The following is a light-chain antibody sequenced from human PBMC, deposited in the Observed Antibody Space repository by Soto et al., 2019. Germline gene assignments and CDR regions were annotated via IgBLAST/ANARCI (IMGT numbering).Light chain of an antibody. V-gene: IGKV1-5*01. J-gene: IGKJ1*01. CDR1: QSINSR. Sequence: DIPMTQSPSTLSASVGDRVTITCRASQSINSRLAWYQQKPGKAPKVLIYDASSSESGVPSRFSGSGSGTEFTLTLTSLQPDDFATYYCQQYYSNSPWTFGQGTKVEIK. CDR3: QQYYSNSPWT. CDR2: DAS.